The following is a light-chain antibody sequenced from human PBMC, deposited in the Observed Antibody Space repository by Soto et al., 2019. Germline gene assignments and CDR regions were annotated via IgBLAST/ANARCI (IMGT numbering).Light chain of an antibody. CDR1: ESISSN. CDR3: QQYNDWPRT. Sequence: EIVMTQSPATLSVSPGERATLSCRAGESISSNLAWYQLKPGQAPRLLIYGASTRATGIPARFSGSGSGTDFTLTISRLEPEDFAVYYCQQYNDWPRTFGQGTRLEIK. V-gene: IGKV3-15*01. CDR2: GAS. J-gene: IGKJ5*01.